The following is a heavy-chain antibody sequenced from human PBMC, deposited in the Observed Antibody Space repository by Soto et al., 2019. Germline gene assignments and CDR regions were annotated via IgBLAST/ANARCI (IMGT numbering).Heavy chain of an antibody. V-gene: IGHV1-69*13. Sequence: GASVKVSCKASGGTFSSYAISWVRQAPGQGLEWMGGIIPIFGTANYAQKFQGRVTITADESTSTAYMELSSLRSEDTAVYYCARIAPYYYDSSGYVYWGQGTLVTVS. J-gene: IGHJ4*02. CDR2: IIPIFGTA. D-gene: IGHD3-22*01. CDR1: GGTFSSYA. CDR3: ARIAPYYYDSSGYVY.